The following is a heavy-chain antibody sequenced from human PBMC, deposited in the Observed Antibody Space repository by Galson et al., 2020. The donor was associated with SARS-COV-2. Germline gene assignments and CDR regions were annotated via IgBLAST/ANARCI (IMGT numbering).Heavy chain of an antibody. J-gene: IGHJ3*02. Sequence: GESLKISCKASGYSFSNYGITWVRQAPGQGLEWIGWISTYNGDTNYPQKFQDRVTMTTDTSTSTAYMELRSLRSDDTAVYYCSRGFQVLAAIGPGLFDIWGQGTMVIVSS. D-gene: IGHD2-2*01. CDR1: GYSFSNYG. CDR3: SRGFQVLAAIGPGLFDI. V-gene: IGHV1-18*01. CDR2: ISTYNGDT.